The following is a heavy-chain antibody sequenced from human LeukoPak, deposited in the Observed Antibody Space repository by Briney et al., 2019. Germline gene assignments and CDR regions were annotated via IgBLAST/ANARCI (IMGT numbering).Heavy chain of an antibody. D-gene: IGHD2-2*01. Sequence: PSETLSLTCTVSGGSISSYYWSWIRQPAGKGLEWIGRIYTSGSTNYNPSLKGRVTMSVDTSKNQFSLKLSSVTAADTAVYYCATGVVPAAMDEYYYYYGMDVWGQGTTVTVSS. V-gene: IGHV4-4*07. CDR2: IYTSGST. CDR1: GGSISSYY. CDR3: ATGVVPAAMDEYYYYYGMDV. J-gene: IGHJ6*02.